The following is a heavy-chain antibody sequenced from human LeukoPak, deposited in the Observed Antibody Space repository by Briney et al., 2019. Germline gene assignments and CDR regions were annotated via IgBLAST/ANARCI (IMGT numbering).Heavy chain of an antibody. J-gene: IGHJ4*02. CDR1: GFTFSSYS. V-gene: IGHV3-21*01. D-gene: IGHD1-26*01. CDR3: AREAYSGSYHGDY. Sequence: GGSLRLSCAASGFTFSSYSMNWVRQAPGKGLEWASSISSSSSYIYYADSVKGRFTISRDNAKNSLYLQMNSLRAEDTAVYYCAREAYSGSYHGDYWGQGTLVTVSS. CDR2: ISSSSSYI.